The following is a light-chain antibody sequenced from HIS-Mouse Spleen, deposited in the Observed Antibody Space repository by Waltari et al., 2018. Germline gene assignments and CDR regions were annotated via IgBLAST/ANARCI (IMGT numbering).Light chain of an antibody. CDR2: DAS. V-gene: IGKV1-33*01. J-gene: IGKJ4*01. CDR3: QQYDNLPLT. CDR1: QDIRNY. Sequence: DIQMTQSPSSLSASVGDRVTITCQASQDIRNYLNWYQQKPGKAPKLLIYDASNLETGVPSRFSGSGSGTDFTFTISSLQPEDIATYYCQQYDNLPLTFGGGTK.